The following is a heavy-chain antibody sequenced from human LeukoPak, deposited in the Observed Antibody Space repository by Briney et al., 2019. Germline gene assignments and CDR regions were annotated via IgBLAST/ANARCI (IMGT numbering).Heavy chain of an antibody. D-gene: IGHD2-15*01. J-gene: IGHJ4*02. CDR1: GFTVSSNY. CDR3: ATGTFGDCSGGSCYSAFDY. V-gene: IGHV3-53*01. CDR2: IYSGGST. Sequence: GGSLRLSCAASGFTVSSNYMSWVRQAPGKGLEWVSAIYSGGSTYYADSVKGRFTISRDNSKNTLYLQMNSLRAEDTAVYYCATGTFGDCSGGSCYSAFDYWGQGTLVTVSS.